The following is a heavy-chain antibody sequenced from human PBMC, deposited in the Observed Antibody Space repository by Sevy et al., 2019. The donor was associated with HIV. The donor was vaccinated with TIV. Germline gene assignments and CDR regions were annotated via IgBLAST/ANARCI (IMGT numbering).Heavy chain of an antibody. CDR3: AKDRDDYYDSSGYYPFY. J-gene: IGHJ4*02. D-gene: IGHD3-22*01. V-gene: IGHV3-23*01. CDR1: GFTLSSYA. CDR2: ISGSGGST. Sequence: GGSLRLSCAASGFTLSSYAMSWVRQAPGKGLEWVSAISGSGGSTYYADSVKGRFTISRDNSKNTLYLQMNSLRAEDTAVYYCAKDRDDYYDSSGYYPFYWGQGTLVTVSS.